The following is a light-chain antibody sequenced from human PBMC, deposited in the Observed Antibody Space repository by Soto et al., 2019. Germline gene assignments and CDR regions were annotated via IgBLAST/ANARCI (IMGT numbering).Light chain of an antibody. Sequence: QSALTQPASVSGSPGQSITIPCIGSSTDIESYNFVSWYQIHPGKAPKLIIFEVANRPSDVSLRFSGSKSGNTASLTISSLQAEDDADYHCCSYATGGTLVFGGGTKLTVL. CDR3: CSYATGGTLV. CDR1: STDIESYNF. CDR2: EVA. J-gene: IGLJ3*02. V-gene: IGLV2-23*02.